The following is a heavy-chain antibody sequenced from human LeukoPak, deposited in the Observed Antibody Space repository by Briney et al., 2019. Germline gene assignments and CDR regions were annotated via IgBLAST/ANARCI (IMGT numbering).Heavy chain of an antibody. D-gene: IGHD3-9*01. CDR3: ARLHRYFDWFLDP. Sequence: SETLSLTCSVSGASISSYYWTWIRQPAGKGLEWIGRIYASGNTDYNPSLKSRVTMSVDTSKNQFSLKLSSVTAADTAVYYCARLHRYFDWFLDPWGQGTLVTVSS. CDR2: IYASGNT. CDR1: GASISSYY. J-gene: IGHJ5*02. V-gene: IGHV4-4*07.